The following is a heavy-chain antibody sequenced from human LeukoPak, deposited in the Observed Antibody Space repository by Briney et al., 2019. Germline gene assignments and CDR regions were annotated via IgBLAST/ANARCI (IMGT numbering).Heavy chain of an antibody. CDR3: ASEYCSSTSCYLYDFWSGRSRGYNWFDP. J-gene: IGHJ5*02. V-gene: IGHV1-46*01. D-gene: IGHD2-2*01. CDR2: INPSGGST. CDR1: GYTFTSYY. Sequence: ASVKVSCKASGYTFTSYYMNWVRQAPGQGLEWMGIINPSGGSTSYAQKFQGRVTMTRDASISTAYMELSRLRSDDTAVYYCASEYCSSTSCYLYDFWSGRSRGYNWFDPWGQGTLVTVSS.